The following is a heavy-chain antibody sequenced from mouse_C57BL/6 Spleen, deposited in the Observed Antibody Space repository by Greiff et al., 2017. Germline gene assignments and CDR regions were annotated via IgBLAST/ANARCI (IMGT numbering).Heavy chain of an antibody. D-gene: IGHD2-4*01. Sequence: QVQLQQSGAELVKPGASVKVSCKASGYTFTSYWMHWVKQRPGQGLEWIGRIHPSDSDTNYNQKFKGKATLTVDKSSSTAYMQLSSLTSEDSAVYYWASEIYYDYDEGFAYWGQGTLVTVSA. CDR3: ASEIYYDYDEGFAY. CDR2: IHPSDSDT. V-gene: IGHV1-74*01. J-gene: IGHJ3*01. CDR1: GYTFTSYW.